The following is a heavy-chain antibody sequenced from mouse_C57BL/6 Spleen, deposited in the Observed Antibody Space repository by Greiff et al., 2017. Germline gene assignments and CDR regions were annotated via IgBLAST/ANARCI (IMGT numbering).Heavy chain of an antibody. Sequence: DVKLQESGPGLVKPSQSLSLTCSVTGYSITSGYYWNWIRQFPGNKLEWMGYISYDGSNNYNPSLKNRISITRDTSKNQFFLKLNSVTTEDTATYYCARYGRYAMDYWGQGTSVTVSS. D-gene: IGHD1-1*02. CDR2: ISYDGSN. CDR3: ARYGRYAMDY. J-gene: IGHJ4*01. CDR1: GYSITSGYY. V-gene: IGHV3-6*01.